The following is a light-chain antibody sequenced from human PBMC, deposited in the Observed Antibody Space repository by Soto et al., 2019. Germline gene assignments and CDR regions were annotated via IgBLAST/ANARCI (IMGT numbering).Light chain of an antibody. CDR3: QQRSDWQIT. Sequence: EVVLTQSPATLSLSPGERATLSCRASQSVSRFLAWYQQKPGQAPRLLIFDASNRATGIPARFSASGSGTDFTLTISRLESEDSAVYYCQQRSDWQITFGQGTRLDI. CDR1: QSVSRF. J-gene: IGKJ5*01. V-gene: IGKV3-11*01. CDR2: DAS.